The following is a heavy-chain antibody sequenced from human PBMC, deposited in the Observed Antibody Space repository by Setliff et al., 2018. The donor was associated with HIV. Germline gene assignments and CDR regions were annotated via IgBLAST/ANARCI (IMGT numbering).Heavy chain of an antibody. Sequence: SVKVSCKASGGTFSSFAINWVRQAPGQGLEWVGGIIPVFGTTGYGHHFQGRVAITADASTSTAYLELYSLRSEDTAVYYCARDHHSGSDWSRLGAFDIWGQGTVVTVSS. CDR2: IIPVFGTT. CDR3: ARDHHSGSDWSRLGAFDI. V-gene: IGHV1-69*13. J-gene: IGHJ3*02. D-gene: IGHD1-26*01. CDR1: GGTFSSFA.